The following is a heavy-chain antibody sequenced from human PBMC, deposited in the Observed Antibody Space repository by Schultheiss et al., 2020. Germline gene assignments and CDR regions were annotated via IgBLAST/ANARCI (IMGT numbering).Heavy chain of an antibody. J-gene: IGHJ4*02. CDR1: GFTFSSYW. V-gene: IGHV3-20*04. CDR3: ARDRGSSGWYRGEYFDY. Sequence: GGSLRLSCAASGFTFSSYWMSWVRQAPGKGLEWVSGISWNSGSIGYADSVKGRFTISRDNAKNSLYLQMNSLRAEDTAVYYCARDRGSSGWYRGEYFDYWGQGTLVTVSS. CDR2: ISWNSGSI. D-gene: IGHD6-19*01.